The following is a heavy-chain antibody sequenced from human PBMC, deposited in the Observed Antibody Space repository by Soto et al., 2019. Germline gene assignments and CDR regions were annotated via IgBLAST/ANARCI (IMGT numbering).Heavy chain of an antibody. Sequence: GGSLRLSCAASGFTFNSYSMHWVRQAPGKGLEWVSSMCRGSRNIYYADSVKGRFTISRDNAKNSVYLRMNSLRAEDTAVYYCARDEGVDGTRANWFDYWGQGTLVTVSS. J-gene: IGHJ5*01. D-gene: IGHD6-13*01. CDR2: MCRGSRNI. CDR1: GFTFNSYS. CDR3: ARDEGVDGTRANWFDY. V-gene: IGHV3-21*03.